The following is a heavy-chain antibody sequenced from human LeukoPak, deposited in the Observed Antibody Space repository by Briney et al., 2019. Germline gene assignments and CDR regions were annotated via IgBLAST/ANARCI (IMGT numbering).Heavy chain of an antibody. CDR2: INHSGST. V-gene: IGHV4-34*01. CDR3: ARRRVSWMIAVVPLYFHY. CDR1: GGSFSGYS. D-gene: IGHD3-22*01. J-gene: IGHJ4*02. Sequence: PSETLSLTCAVYGGSFSGYSWSWIRQPPGKGLEWIGEINHSGSTNYNPSLKSRVTISVDTFKNQFSLKLSSVTAADTAVYYCARRRVSWMIAVVPLYFHYWGQGALVTVSS.